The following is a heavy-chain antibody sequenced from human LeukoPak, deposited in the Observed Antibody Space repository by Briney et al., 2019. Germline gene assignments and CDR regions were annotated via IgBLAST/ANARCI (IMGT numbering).Heavy chain of an antibody. J-gene: IGHJ4*02. V-gene: IGHV3-21*01. CDR2: ISSSSSYI. Sequence: GGSLRLSCAATGFTFSYYNMNWVRQAPGKGLEWVSSISSSSSYIYYADSVKGRFTISRDNAKNSLYLQMNSLRAEDTAVYYCARLLTYYYDSSDYIGIDYWGQGTLVTVSS. CDR3: ARLLTYYYDSSDYIGIDY. D-gene: IGHD3-22*01. CDR1: GFTFSYYN.